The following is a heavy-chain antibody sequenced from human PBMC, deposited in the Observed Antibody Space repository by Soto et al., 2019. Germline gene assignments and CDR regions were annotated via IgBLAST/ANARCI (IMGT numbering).Heavy chain of an antibody. V-gene: IGHV4-39*01. CDR3: ARQSVAGYSYGYPNRFYYYYGMDV. Sequence: SETLSLTCTVSGGSISSSSYYWGWIRQPPGKGLEWIGSIYYSGSTYYNPSLKSRVTISVDTSKNQFSLKLSSVTAADTAVYYCARQSVAGYSYGYPNRFYYYYGMDVWGQGTTVTVSS. J-gene: IGHJ6*02. CDR2: IYYSGST. D-gene: IGHD5-18*01. CDR1: GGSISSSSYY.